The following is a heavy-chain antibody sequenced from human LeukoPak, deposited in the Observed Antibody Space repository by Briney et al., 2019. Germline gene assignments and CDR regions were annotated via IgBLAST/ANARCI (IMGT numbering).Heavy chain of an antibody. J-gene: IGHJ4*02. CDR2: ISYDGSNK. V-gene: IGHV3-30-3*01. CDR3: ARVGLGCSSWACSDY. CDR1: GFTFSSYA. D-gene: IGHD6-13*01. Sequence: PGGSLRLSCAASGFTFSSYAMHWVRQAPGKGLEWVAVISYDGSNKYYADSVKGRFTISRDNSKNTLYLQMNSLRAEDTAVYYCARVGLGCSSWACSDYWGQGTLVTVSS.